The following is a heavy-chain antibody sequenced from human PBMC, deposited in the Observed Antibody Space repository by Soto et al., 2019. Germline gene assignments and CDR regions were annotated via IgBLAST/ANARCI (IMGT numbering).Heavy chain of an antibody. J-gene: IGHJ4*02. V-gene: IGHV1-69*01. D-gene: IGHD3-22*01. CDR3: ARGPSYYYDSSDIDY. CDR2: IIPIFGTA. Sequence: QVQLVQSGAEVKKPGSSVKVSCKASGGTFSSYAINWVRQAPGQGLEWMGGIIPIFGTANYAQKFQGRVTITADESTSTAYMGLSSLRSEDTAVYYWARGPSYYYDSSDIDYWAREPWSPSPQ. CDR1: GGTFSSYA.